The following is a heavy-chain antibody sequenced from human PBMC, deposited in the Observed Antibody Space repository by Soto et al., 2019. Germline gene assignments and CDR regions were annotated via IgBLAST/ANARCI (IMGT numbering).Heavy chain of an antibody. CDR3: AKASDIVVVVAATGVDY. CDR2: ISYDGSNK. Sequence: GGSLRLSCAASGFTFSSYGMHWVRQAPGKGLEWVAVISYDGSNKYYADSVKGRSTISRDNSKNTLYLQMNSLRAEDTAVYYCAKASDIVVVVAATGVDYWGQGTLVTVSS. J-gene: IGHJ4*02. V-gene: IGHV3-30*18. CDR1: GFTFSSYG. D-gene: IGHD2-15*01.